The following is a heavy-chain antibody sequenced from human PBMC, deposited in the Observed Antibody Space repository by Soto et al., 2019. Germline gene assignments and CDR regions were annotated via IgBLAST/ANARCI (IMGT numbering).Heavy chain of an antibody. J-gene: IGHJ4*02. Sequence: GGSLRLSCAASGFTFRSHYMHWVRQAPGAGLVWVSFIHPDGSITHYADSVKGRFTISRDNARNTLYLQMNSLRAEDTAIYFCYGGMFSPEHYRGQGTLVTVSS. CDR1: GFTFRSHY. D-gene: IGHD5-12*01. V-gene: IGHV3-74*01. CDR3: YGGMFSPEHY. CDR2: IHPDGSIT.